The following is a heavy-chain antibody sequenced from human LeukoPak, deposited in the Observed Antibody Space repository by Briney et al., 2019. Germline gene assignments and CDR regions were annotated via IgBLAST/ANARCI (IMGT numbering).Heavy chain of an antibody. CDR3: AGYGSGSYYKAFDF. D-gene: IGHD3-10*01. J-gene: IGHJ4*02. Sequence: SQTLSLTCTASGGSISSGGYYWSWIRQHPGKGLEWIGYIHYSGSTYYNPSLKSRVTISVDTSKNQFSLKLSSVTAADTAVYYCAGYGSGSYYKAFDFWGQGILVTVSS. CDR2: IHYSGST. CDR1: GGSISSGGYY. V-gene: IGHV4-31*03.